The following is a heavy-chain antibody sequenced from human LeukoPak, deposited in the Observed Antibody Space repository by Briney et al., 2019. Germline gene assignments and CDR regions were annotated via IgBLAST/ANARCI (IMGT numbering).Heavy chain of an antibody. V-gene: IGHV3-23*01. Sequence: PGGSLRLSCAASGFRFNNYAMSWVRQAPGKGLEWVSSISGSATEPHYADSVGGRFTISRDNSRNTLYLHMNSLRAEDTAVYYCAKAQHGYTNSPFDYWRQGTVVTVSS. CDR1: GFRFNNYA. J-gene: IGHJ4*02. CDR3: AKAQHGYTNSPFDY. CDR2: ISGSATEP. D-gene: IGHD6-6*01.